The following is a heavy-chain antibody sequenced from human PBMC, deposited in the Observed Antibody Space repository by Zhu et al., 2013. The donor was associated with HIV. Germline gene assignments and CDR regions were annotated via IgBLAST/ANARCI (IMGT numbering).Heavy chain of an antibody. CDR1: GYTFTTYG. CDR3: AEFGTGFDY. J-gene: IGHJ4*02. CDR2: ISAYNGHT. Sequence: QAQLVQSGAEVKKPGASVKVSCKASGYTFTTYGISWVRQAPGQGLEWMGWISAYNGHTNFAQNLQGRVAMATDTSTGTAYMELRSLTSDDTAVYYCAEFGTGFDYWGQGTLVTVS. D-gene: IGHD3-16*01. V-gene: IGHV1-18*01.